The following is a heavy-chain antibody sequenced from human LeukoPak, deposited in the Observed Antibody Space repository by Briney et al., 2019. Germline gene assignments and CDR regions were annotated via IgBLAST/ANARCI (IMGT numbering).Heavy chain of an antibody. Sequence: QPGGSLRLSCAASGFTFSSNAMSWVRKAPGKGLEWVSAISGSGGSTYYADSVKGRFTISRDNSKNTLYLQMNSLRAEDTAVYYCAKSDGSVVVAATVGYWGQGTLVTVSS. J-gene: IGHJ4*02. D-gene: IGHD2-15*01. CDR3: AKSDGSVVVAATVGY. V-gene: IGHV3-23*01. CDR2: ISGSGGST. CDR1: GFTFSSNA.